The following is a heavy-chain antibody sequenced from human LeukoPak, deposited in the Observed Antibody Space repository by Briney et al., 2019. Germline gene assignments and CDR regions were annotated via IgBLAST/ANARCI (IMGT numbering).Heavy chain of an antibody. J-gene: IGHJ4*02. Sequence: GGSLRLSCAAYDFTFTNYGMNWVRQAPGKGLEWVSAISGSGVTTYYADSVRGRFTVSRDNSKNTLYLQMNSLRAEDTAVYYCAKDMVSTMIVVVTAFDYWGQGTLVTVSS. CDR1: DFTFTNYG. CDR2: ISGSGVTT. D-gene: IGHD3-22*01. CDR3: AKDMVSTMIVVVTAFDY. V-gene: IGHV3-23*01.